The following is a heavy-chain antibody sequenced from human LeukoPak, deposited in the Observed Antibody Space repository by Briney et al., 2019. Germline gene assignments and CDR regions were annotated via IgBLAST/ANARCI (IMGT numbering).Heavy chain of an antibody. CDR3: ARHSVASPHYFDY. Sequence: VKPSETLSLTCTVSXGSISSSSYYWGWIRQPPGKALEWIGNIYYSGRSYYNPSLKSRVTISVDTSKNRFSLKVSSVTAADTAVYYCARHSVASPHYFDYWGQGALVTVSS. J-gene: IGHJ4*02. V-gene: IGHV4-39*01. CDR1: XGSISSSSYY. CDR2: IYYSGRS. D-gene: IGHD5/OR15-5a*01.